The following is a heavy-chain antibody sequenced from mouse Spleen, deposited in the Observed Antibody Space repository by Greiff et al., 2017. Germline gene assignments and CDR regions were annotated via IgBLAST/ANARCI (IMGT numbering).Heavy chain of an antibody. CDR1: GYTFTDYE. V-gene: IGHV1-15*01. CDR3: TRSYYYGSSFDY. D-gene: IGHD1-1*01. J-gene: IGHJ2*01. CDR2: IDPETGGT. Sequence: LQESGAELVRPGASVTLSCKASGYTFTDYEMHWVKQTPVHGLEWIGAIDPETGGTAYNQKFKGKAILTADKSSSTAYMELRSLTSEDSAVYYCTRSYYYGSSFDYWGQGTTLTVSS.